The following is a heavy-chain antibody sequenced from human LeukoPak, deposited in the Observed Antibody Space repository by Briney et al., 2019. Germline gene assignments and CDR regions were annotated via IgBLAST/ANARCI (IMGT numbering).Heavy chain of an antibody. D-gene: IGHD4-11*01. CDR3: ARDDQRGIDYSNSLEY. J-gene: IGHJ4*02. CDR1: GFTFNHYG. V-gene: IGHV3-33*01. CDR2: IWSDGTNQ. Sequence: PGGSLRLSCAAAGFTFNHYGMHWVRQAPGKGLQWVAVIWSDGTNQYYGDSVKGRFTISRDDSGNTVYLQMNSLRPEDTGVYYCARDDQRGIDYSNSLEYWGQGTPVTVST.